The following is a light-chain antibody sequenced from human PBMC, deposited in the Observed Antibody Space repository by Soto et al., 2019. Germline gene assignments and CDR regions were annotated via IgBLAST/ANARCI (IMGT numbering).Light chain of an antibody. CDR2: DVS. CDR1: SSDVGGFNY. CDR3: CSYAGRYTYV. V-gene: IGLV2-11*01. J-gene: IGLJ1*01. Sequence: QSALTQPRSVSGSPGQSVTMSCTGTSSDVGGFNYVSWYQQHPGKAPKLMIYDVSKRPSGVPDRFSGSKSDNTASLTISGLKAEDEADYYCCSYAGRYTYVFGTGTKVTV.